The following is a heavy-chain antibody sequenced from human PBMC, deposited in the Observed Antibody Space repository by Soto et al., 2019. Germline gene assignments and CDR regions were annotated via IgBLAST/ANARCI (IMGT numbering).Heavy chain of an antibody. Sequence: QVQLQESGPGLVKPSETLSLTCTVSGGSISNHYWSWIRQPPGKGLEWIGYIYYNGNTNYNPYLKSRFTMSVDTSKNQISLKLSSVTAADTAVYYCTRANWYSEYWGQGTLVTVSS. D-gene: IGHD7-27*01. V-gene: IGHV4-59*11. CDR2: IYYNGNT. CDR3: TRANWYSEY. J-gene: IGHJ4*02. CDR1: GGSISNHY.